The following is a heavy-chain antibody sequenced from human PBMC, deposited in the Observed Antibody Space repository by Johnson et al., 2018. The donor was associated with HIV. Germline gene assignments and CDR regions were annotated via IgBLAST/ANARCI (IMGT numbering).Heavy chain of an antibody. D-gene: IGHD6-6*01. CDR1: RFSVSSNY. CDR3: ARDGYSSSSFGAFDI. Sequence: MQLVESGGGLIQPGGSLRLSCAASRFSVSSNYMTWVRQAPGKGLEWVSVIYSGGSTYYADSVRCRFTISRDNSKNTMFLQMNSLRAEDTAVYYCARDGYSSSSFGAFDIWGQVTMVTVSS. J-gene: IGHJ3*02. CDR2: IYSGGST. V-gene: IGHV3-53*01.